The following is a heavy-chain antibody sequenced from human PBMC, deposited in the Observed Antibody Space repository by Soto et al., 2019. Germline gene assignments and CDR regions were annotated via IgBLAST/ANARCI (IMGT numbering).Heavy chain of an antibody. Sequence: EVQLVESGGGLVQPGESLRLSCAASGFTFSSYSMNWVRQAPGKGLEWVSYISHGSTVIHYADSVKGRFTISRDDAKNSVYLQMNGLRDEDTAVYYCARDQGSGWENDYWGQGTMVTVSS. V-gene: IGHV3-48*02. D-gene: IGHD6-19*01. J-gene: IGHJ4*02. CDR2: ISHGSTVI. CDR3: ARDQGSGWENDY. CDR1: GFTFSSYS.